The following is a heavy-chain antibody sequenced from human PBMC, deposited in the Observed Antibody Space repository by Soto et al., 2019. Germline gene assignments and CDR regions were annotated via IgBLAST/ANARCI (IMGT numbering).Heavy chain of an antibody. CDR3: AKAMYTSWSFPDS. D-gene: IGHD6-19*01. V-gene: IGHV3-23*01. Sequence: GGSLRLSCAASGFTFSSYAMRWVRQAPGKGLECVSAITGGGDAAYYTDAVKGRFTISRDNSKNTLYLQMYSLRVEDTAVYYCAKAMYTSWSFPDSWGQGTLVTVSS. J-gene: IGHJ4*02. CDR1: GFTFSSYA. CDR2: ITGGGDAA.